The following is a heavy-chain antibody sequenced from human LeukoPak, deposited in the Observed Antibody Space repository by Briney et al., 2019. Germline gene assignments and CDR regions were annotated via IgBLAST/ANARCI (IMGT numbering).Heavy chain of an antibody. J-gene: IGHJ1*01. Sequence: GRSLRLPYAASGFTFSSYGMHWVRQAPGKGLEWVAVIWYDGSNKYYADSVKGRFTISRDNSKNTLYLQMNSLRAEDTAVYYCARDPQIGAEYFQHWGQGTLVTVSS. V-gene: IGHV3-33*01. CDR1: GFTFSSYG. CDR3: ARDPQIGAEYFQH. CDR2: IWYDGSNK. D-gene: IGHD2/OR15-2a*01.